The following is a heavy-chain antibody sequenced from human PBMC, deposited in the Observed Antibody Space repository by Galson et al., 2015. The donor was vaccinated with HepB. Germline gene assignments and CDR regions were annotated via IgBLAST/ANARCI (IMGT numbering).Heavy chain of an antibody. Sequence: SLRLSCAASGFAFSHAWMSWVRRTPGKGLEWVGRIKTKTDGATTDYAAPVKGRFTISRDDSKNTLDLQMNSLKTEDTAVFYCSRNDFWSGYESPPDNWFDPWGQGTLVTVSS. CDR3: SRNDFWSGYESPPDNWFDP. V-gene: IGHV3-15*01. D-gene: IGHD3-3*01. J-gene: IGHJ5*02. CDR2: IKTKTDGATT. CDR1: GFAFSHAW.